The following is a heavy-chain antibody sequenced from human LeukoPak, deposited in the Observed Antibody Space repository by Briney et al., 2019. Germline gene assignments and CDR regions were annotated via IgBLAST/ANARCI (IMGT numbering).Heavy chain of an antibody. D-gene: IGHD3-10*01. Sequence: SETLSLTCTVSGGSIMVAAYSWSWIRQPPGKGLEWIGYIYYSGRTYYNPSLKSRVTISLDRSKNQFSLKLSSVTAADTAVYYCARYASHYGSGSYPFDYWGQGTLVTVSS. CDR3: ARYASHYGSGSYPFDY. J-gene: IGHJ4*02. V-gene: IGHV4-30-2*01. CDR1: GGSIMVAAYS. CDR2: IYYSGRT.